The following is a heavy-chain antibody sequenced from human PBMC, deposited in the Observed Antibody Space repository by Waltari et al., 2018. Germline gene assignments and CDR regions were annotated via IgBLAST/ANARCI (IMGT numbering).Heavy chain of an antibody. J-gene: IGHJ5*02. CDR1: GGSIRSSGSY. Sequence: QLQLQESGPGLVKPSETLSLTCPVSGGSIRSSGSYWGWIRQPPGKGLEWIGSISYSGITYYNTSLMSRVTISVDTSKNQFSLKLTSVIAAETAVFYCARFSKSANWIDPWGQGTLVTVSS. CDR2: ISYSGIT. D-gene: IGHD3-3*02. CDR3: ARFSKSANWIDP. V-gene: IGHV4-39*01.